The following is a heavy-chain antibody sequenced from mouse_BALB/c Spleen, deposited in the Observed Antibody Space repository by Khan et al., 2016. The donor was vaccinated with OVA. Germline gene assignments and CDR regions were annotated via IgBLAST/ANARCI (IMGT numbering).Heavy chain of an antibody. Sequence: VALVESGPCPVAPSQILSITFTVSGFSLTSYGVSWGRQSPGKGLEWLGVIWGDVSTNYHSTLISRLIIYKDNSKSQVFLKLTGLQTDYTSTYYWAKVPPDYNTMDYWGQGTSVTVAS. CDR3: AKVPPDYNTMDY. CDR2: IWGDVST. CDR1: GFSLTSYG. J-gene: IGHJ4*01. V-gene: IGHV2-3*01.